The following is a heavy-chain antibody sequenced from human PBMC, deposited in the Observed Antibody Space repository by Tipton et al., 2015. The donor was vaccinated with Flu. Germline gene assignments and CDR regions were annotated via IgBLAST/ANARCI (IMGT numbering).Heavy chain of an antibody. V-gene: IGHV4-38-2*02. J-gene: IGHJ4*02. CDR1: GDSIGSRYY. D-gene: IGHD2-2*01. Sequence: TLSLTCSVSGDSIGSRYYWAWIRQPPGGGLEWIGNMHRSGNGYYNPSLKSRATISVDTSKIQFSLELSSVTAADTAVYYCARDPSLGMPDYFDYWGQGTLVTASS. CDR2: MHRSGNG. CDR3: ARDPSLGMPDYFDY.